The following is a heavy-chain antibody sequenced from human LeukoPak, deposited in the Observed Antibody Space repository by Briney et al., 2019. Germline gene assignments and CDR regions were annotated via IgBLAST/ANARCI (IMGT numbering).Heavy chain of an antibody. CDR2: NSHDGRNK. CDR1: GFTFSHHG. J-gene: IGHJ6*03. CDR3: ARGRRYQLLSGSSGYYYYYMDV. Sequence: GGSLRLTCEGSGFTFSHHGMHWVRQAPGKGLEWVARNSHDGRNKYYGDSVKGRFIISRDNSKDTVYLQVSSLRANDTAVYYCARGRRYQLLSGSSGYYYYYMDVWGKGTTVTVSS. V-gene: IGHV3-30*03. D-gene: IGHD2-2*01.